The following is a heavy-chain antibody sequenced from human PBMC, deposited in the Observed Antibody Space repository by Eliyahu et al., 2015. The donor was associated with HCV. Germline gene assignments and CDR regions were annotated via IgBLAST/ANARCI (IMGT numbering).Heavy chain of an antibody. V-gene: IGHV3-23*01. D-gene: IGHD3-10*01. J-gene: IGHJ4*02. CDR2: ISGSGGST. CDR3: AKAGGKSITMPFFDY. Sequence: EVQLLESGGGLVQPGGSLRLXXAASGFTFXSYAMSWVRQAPGKGLEWVSAISGSGGSTYYADSVKGRFTISRDNSKNTLYLQMNSLRAEDTAVYYCAKAGGKSITMPFFDYWGQGTLVTVSS. CDR1: GFTFXSYA.